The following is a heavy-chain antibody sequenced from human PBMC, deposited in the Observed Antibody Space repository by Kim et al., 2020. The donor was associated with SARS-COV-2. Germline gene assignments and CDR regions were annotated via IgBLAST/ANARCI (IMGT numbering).Heavy chain of an antibody. J-gene: IGHJ4*02. V-gene: IGHV3-30-3*01. CDR1: GFTFSSYA. Sequence: GGSLRLSCAASGFTFSSYAMHWVRQAPGKGLEWVAVISYDGSNKYYADSVKGRFTISRDNSKNTLFLQMNSLGAEDTAVYYSARAQFDYWGQGTLVTVSS. CDR3: ARAQFDY. CDR2: ISYDGSNK.